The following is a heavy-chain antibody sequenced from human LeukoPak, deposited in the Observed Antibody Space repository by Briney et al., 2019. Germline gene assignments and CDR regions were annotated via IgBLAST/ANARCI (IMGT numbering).Heavy chain of an antibody. CDR2: ISSSSSYI. V-gene: IGHV3-21*01. CDR1: GFTFSSYS. J-gene: IGHJ4*02. Sequence: GGSLRLSCAASGFTFSSYSMNWVRQAPGKGLKWVSSISSSSSYIYYADSVKGRFTISRDNAKNSLYLQMNSLRAEDTAVYYCARDDGGVPSDYWGQGTLVTVSS. D-gene: IGHD3-3*01. CDR3: ARDDGGVPSDY.